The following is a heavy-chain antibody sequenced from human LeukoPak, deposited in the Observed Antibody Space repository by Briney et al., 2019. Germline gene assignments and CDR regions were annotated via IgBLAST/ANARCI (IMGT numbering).Heavy chain of an antibody. J-gene: IGHJ4*02. CDR1: GYTFTGYY. CDR3: ARAPGSMRDFWRGPKSFDY. CDR2: INPNSGGT. V-gene: IGHV1-2*02. D-gene: IGHD3-3*01. Sequence: ASVKVSCKASGYTFTGYYMHWVRQAPGQGLEWMGWINPNSGGTNYAQKFQGRVTMTRDTSISTAYMELSRLRSDDTAVYYCARAPGSMRDFWRGPKSFDYWGQGTLVTVSS.